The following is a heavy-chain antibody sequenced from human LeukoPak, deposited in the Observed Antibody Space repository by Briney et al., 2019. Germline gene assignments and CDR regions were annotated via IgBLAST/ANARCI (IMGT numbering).Heavy chain of an antibody. V-gene: IGHV3-11*05. CDR1: GFTFTTYS. CDR3: ARDFPGDDSSGYFPFDY. D-gene: IGHD3-22*01. Sequence: TGGSLRLSCAASGFTFTTYSMTWVRQAPGKGLEWVSYISSSSSYTNYADSVKGRFTISRDNAKNSLYLQMNSLRAEDTAVYYCARDFPGDDSSGYFPFDYWGQGTLVTVSS. J-gene: IGHJ4*02. CDR2: ISSSSSYT.